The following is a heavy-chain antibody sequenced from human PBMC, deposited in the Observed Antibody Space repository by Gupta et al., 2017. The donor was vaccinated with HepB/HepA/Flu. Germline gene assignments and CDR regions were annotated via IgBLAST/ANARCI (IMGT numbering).Heavy chain of an antibody. J-gene: IGHJ6*02. D-gene: IGHD6-19*01. CDR2: IYYSGST. V-gene: IGHV4-39*01. CDR1: GGSISSSSYS. CDR3: ACSGWSLYYYGMDV. Sequence: QLQLQESGPGLVKPSETLSLTCTVSGGSISSSSYSWGWIRQPPGKGLEWIGSIYYSGSTYYNPSLKSRVTISVDTTKNQFSLKLSSVTAADTAVYYCACSGWSLYYYGMDVWGQGTTVTVSS.